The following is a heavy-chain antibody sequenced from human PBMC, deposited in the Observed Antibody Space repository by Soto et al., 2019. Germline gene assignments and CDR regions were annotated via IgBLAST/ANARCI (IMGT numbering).Heavy chain of an antibody. CDR1: GFTFSRYG. Sequence: QVQLVESGGGVVQPGRSLRLSCAAPGFTFSRYGMHWVRQAPGKGLEWLAVISYDGSNKYYVDSVKGRFTISRDNSKNILYLQMNSLRAEDTAVYYCANLYGDFPNYWGQGTLVTVSS. CDR2: ISYDGSNK. J-gene: IGHJ4*02. D-gene: IGHD4-17*01. CDR3: ANLYGDFPNY. V-gene: IGHV3-30*18.